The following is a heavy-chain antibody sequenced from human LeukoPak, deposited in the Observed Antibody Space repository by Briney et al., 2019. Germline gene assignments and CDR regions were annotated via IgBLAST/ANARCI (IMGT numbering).Heavy chain of an antibody. D-gene: IGHD1-26*01. CDR3: AKASSGSYTINWFDP. Sequence: GGSLRLSCAASGFTFDDYAMHWVQQAPGKGLEWVSGISWNSGSIGYANSVKGRFTISRDNAKNSLYLQMNSLRAEDTALYYCAKASSGSYTINWFDPWGQGTLVTVSS. CDR1: GFTFDDYA. J-gene: IGHJ5*02. V-gene: IGHV3-9*01. CDR2: ISWNSGSI.